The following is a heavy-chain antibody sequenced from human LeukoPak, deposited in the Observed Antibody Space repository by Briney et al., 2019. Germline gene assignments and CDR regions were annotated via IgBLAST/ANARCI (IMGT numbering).Heavy chain of an antibody. Sequence: PGGSLRLSCGASGFTFSSYWMHWVRQAPGKGLVWISRINSDGSTTSYADSVKGRFTISRDNAKNTLYLQMNSLRAEDTAVYYCARGRDITMIVVVISTFDYWGQGTLVTVSS. V-gene: IGHV3-74*01. CDR2: INSDGSTT. CDR1: GFTFSSYW. CDR3: ARGRDITMIVVVISTFDY. D-gene: IGHD3-22*01. J-gene: IGHJ4*02.